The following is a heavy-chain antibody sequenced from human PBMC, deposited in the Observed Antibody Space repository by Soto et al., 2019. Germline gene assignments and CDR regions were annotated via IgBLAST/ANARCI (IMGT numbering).Heavy chain of an antibody. CDR1: GFAFNDFA. Sequence: PGGSLRLSCAPSGFAFNDFAMSWVRQTPGKGLEWVSSIGGGGDDTLYADSGKGRFTISRDNSRNTLFLQMSSLRAEDTAVYYCAIGGRRSGSYADAFDIWGQGTMVTVSS. V-gene: IGHV3-23*01. CDR3: AIGGRRSGSYADAFDI. CDR2: IGGGGDDT. J-gene: IGHJ3*02. D-gene: IGHD1-26*01.